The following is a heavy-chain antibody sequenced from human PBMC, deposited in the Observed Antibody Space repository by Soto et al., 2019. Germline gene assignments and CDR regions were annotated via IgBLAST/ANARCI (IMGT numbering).Heavy chain of an antibody. CDR2: IYSGGST. CDR3: AREWYYYDSSGYYFDY. D-gene: IGHD3-22*01. Sequence: LRLSCAASGFTVSSNYMSWVRQAPWKGLEWVSVIYSGGSTYYADSVKGRFTISRDNSKNTLYLQMNSLRAEDTAVYYCAREWYYYDSSGYYFDYWGQGTLVTVSS. J-gene: IGHJ4*02. CDR1: GFTVSSNY. V-gene: IGHV3-53*01.